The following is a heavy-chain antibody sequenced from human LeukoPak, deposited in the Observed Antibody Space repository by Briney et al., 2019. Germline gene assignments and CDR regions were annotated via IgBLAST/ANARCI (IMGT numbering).Heavy chain of an antibody. J-gene: IGHJ4*02. V-gene: IGHV3-73*01. Sequence: GGSLRLSCAASGFSFSGSAMHWVRQASGKGLEWVGCIRSKANSYATAYAASVKGRFTISRDDSKNTAYLQMNSLKTEDTAVYYCARDSYYYGSGSAFDYWGQGTLVTVSS. CDR1: GFSFSGSA. CDR3: ARDSYYYGSGSAFDY. D-gene: IGHD3-10*01. CDR2: IRSKANSYAT.